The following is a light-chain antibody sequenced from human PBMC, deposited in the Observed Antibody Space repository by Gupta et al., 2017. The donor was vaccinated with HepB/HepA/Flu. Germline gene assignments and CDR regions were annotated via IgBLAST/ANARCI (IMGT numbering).Light chain of an antibody. J-gene: IGLJ3*02. CDR3: ATWDDSLSGRRV. CDR1: SSDIGSNS. V-gene: IGLV1-47*01. Sequence: QSVLTQSPSASGTPGQRVTISCSGSSSDIGSNSVYWYQQFPGMAPKLLIYNNDQRPSGVPDRFSGSKSGTSASLAIRGLRSEDEADYVCATWDDSLSGRRVFGGGTKLSVL. CDR2: NND.